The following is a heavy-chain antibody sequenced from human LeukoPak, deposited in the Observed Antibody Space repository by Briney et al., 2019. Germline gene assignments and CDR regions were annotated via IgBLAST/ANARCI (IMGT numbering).Heavy chain of an antibody. CDR2: ISAYNGNT. V-gene: IGHV1-18*01. D-gene: IGHD2-2*02. CDR1: GYTFTSYG. Sequence: GASVKVYCKASGYTFTSYGISWVRQAPGQGLEWMGWISAYNGNTNYAQKLQGRVTMTTDTSTSTAYMELRSLRSDDTAVYYCARDPTRVAIHQFDYWGQGTLVTVSP. J-gene: IGHJ4*02. CDR3: ARDPTRVAIHQFDY.